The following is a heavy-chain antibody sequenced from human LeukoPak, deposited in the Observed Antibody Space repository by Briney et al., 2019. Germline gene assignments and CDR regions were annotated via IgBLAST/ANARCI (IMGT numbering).Heavy chain of an antibody. CDR1: GGSFSGYY. D-gene: IGHD2-2*01. J-gene: IGHJ4*02. V-gene: IGHV4-34*01. CDR3: ARWEVVPAALTGDY. Sequence: SETLSLTCAVYGGSFSGYYWSWIRQPPGKGLEWIGEINHSGSTNYNPSLKSRVTISVDTSKNQFSLKLSSVTAADTAVYYCARWEVVPAALTGDYWGQGTLVTVSS. CDR2: INHSGST.